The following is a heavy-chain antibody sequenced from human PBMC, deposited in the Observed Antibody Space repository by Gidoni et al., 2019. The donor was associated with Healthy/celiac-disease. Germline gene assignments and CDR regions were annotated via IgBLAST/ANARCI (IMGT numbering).Heavy chain of an antibody. D-gene: IGHD3-10*01. J-gene: IGHJ4*02. CDR3: AKDQAFDYYGSGSYGIDY. CDR2: ISYDGSNK. Sequence: QVQLVESGGGVVQPGRSLRLSCAASGFTFSSYGMHWVRQAPGKGLAWVAVISYDGSNKYYADSVKGRFTISRDNSKNTLYLQMNSLRAEDTAVYYCAKDQAFDYYGSGSYGIDYWGQGTLVTVSS. V-gene: IGHV3-30*18. CDR1: GFTFSSYG.